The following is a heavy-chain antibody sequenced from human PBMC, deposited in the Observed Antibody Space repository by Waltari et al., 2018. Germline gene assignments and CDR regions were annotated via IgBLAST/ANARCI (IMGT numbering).Heavy chain of an antibody. D-gene: IGHD6-6*01. CDR2: IEKIACT. V-gene: IGHV4-61*02. Sequence: QVQLQESGPRLVKPSQTLSLTCSVSGGSIDSGYYYWSWVRQPAGKGLEWIGRIEKIACTTYNPSLDSRVSISLDTSKKQILLKLASVTAADTAIYFCARDRVTGSSGAFNVWGQGTMGTVSS. CDR1: GGSIDSGYYY. CDR3: ARDRVTGSSGAFNV. J-gene: IGHJ3*01.